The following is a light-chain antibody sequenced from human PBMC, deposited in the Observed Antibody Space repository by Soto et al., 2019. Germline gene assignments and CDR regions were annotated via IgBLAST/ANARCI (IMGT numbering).Light chain of an antibody. Sequence: EIVLTQSPATLSLSPGERATLSCRASQSVSSYFAWYQQKPGQAPRLLIYDASNRATGITARFSGSGSGTDFTLTISSLEPADFAVYYCQQRSNWPRWTFGQGTKVEIK. CDR2: DAS. J-gene: IGKJ1*01. CDR1: QSVSSY. V-gene: IGKV3-11*01. CDR3: QQRSNWPRWT.